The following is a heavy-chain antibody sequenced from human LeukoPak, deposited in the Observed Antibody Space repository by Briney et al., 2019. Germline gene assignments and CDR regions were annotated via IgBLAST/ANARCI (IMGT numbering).Heavy chain of an antibody. D-gene: IGHD6-19*01. CDR1: GFTFVSYG. V-gene: IGHV3-23*01. CDR3: AKGGEWLVASAYYYYYMDV. J-gene: IGHJ6*03. Sequence: GGSLRLSCAASGFTFVSYGMSWVRQAPGKGLEWVSAISNTGGSTYYVDSVKGRFTISRDNSKNTLYLQMNSLRAEDTAVYYCAKGGEWLVASAYYYYYMDVWGKGTTVTISS. CDR2: ISNTGGST.